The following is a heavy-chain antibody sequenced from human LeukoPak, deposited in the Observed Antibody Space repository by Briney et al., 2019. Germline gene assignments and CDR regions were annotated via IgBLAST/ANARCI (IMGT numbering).Heavy chain of an antibody. CDR1: GYTFTGYY. D-gene: IGHD3-9*01. Sequence: ASVKVSCKASGYTFTGYYMHWVRQAPGQGLEWLGWINANSGGTNYAQKFQGRVTMTRDTSISTAYMELSRLRSDDTAVYYCARSSRYDIWTGYPYWGQGTLVTVSP. J-gene: IGHJ4*02. CDR3: ARSSRYDIWTGYPY. V-gene: IGHV1-2*02. CDR2: INANSGGT.